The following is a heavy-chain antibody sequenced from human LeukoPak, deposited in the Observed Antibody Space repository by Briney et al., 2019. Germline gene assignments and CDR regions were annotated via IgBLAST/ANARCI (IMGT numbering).Heavy chain of an antibody. CDR3: AVGDHYYDTRFDY. D-gene: IGHD3-22*01. CDR2: VNADNCNT. CDR1: VFPFTRYA. Sequence: VSVKVSCKASVFPFTRYAILWLRQAPGHTREWTGWVNADNCNTKYSQEFQDRVTITRDTSASTAYMDLNSLRSEDMAVYDCAVGDHYYDTRFDYWGEGALVTDSS. J-gene: IGHJ4*02. V-gene: IGHV1-3*03.